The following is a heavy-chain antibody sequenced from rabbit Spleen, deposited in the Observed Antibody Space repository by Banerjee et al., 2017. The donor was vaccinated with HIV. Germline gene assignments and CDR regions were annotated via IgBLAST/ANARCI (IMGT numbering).Heavy chain of an antibody. Sequence: QSLEESGGDLVKPGASLTLTCIASGVSFSGSSYMCWVRQAPGKGLEWIACIEGGSSSFTYFASWAKGRFTISKTSSTTVTLQMTSLTGADTATYFCARDLTGVIGWNFGLWGPGTLVTVS. CDR3: ARDLTGVIGWNFGL. V-gene: IGHV1S40*01. CDR2: IEGGSSSFT. J-gene: IGHJ4*01. CDR1: GVSFSGSSY. D-gene: IGHD4-1*01.